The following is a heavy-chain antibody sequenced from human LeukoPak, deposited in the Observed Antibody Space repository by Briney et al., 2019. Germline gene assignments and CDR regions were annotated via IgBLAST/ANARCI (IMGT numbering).Heavy chain of an antibody. Sequence: GGSLRLSCAASGFTFSSYSMNWVRQAPGKGLEWVSYISSSSSTIYYADSVKGRFTISRDNAKNSLYLQMNSLRAEDTAVYYCARASGIVVVPAAKEFDYWGQGTLVTVSS. CDR2: ISSSSSTI. J-gene: IGHJ4*02. CDR1: GFTFSSYS. D-gene: IGHD2-2*01. CDR3: ARASGIVVVPAAKEFDY. V-gene: IGHV3-48*04.